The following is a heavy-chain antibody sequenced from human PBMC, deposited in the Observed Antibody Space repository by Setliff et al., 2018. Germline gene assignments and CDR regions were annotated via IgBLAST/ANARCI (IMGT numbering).Heavy chain of an antibody. Sequence: SETLSLTCAVSGDSISGYYWSWIRQPAGKGMEWIGRIYASGSTNYNPSLKSRVTMSVDTSKNQFSLKLSSVTAADTAVYYCARKGISALSGAFDMWGQGTMVTVSS. J-gene: IGHJ3*02. CDR3: ARKGISALSGAFDM. CDR1: GDSISGYY. D-gene: IGHD1-26*01. CDR2: IYASGST. V-gene: IGHV4-4*07.